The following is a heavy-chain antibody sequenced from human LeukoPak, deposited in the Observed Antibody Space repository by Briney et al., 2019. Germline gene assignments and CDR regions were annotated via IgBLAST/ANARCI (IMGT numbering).Heavy chain of an antibody. CDR1: GYSFTSYW. V-gene: IGHV5-51*01. J-gene: IGHJ4*02. CDR2: IYPGDSDA. Sequence: GESLKISCKGSGYSFTSYWIGWVRQMPGTGLEWMGIIYPGDSDARYSPSFQGQVTISADKSISPSYLQWNSLKASDTAMYYCARRKYCSSTSCPFDYWGQGTLVTVSS. CDR3: ARRKYCSSTSCPFDY. D-gene: IGHD2-2*01.